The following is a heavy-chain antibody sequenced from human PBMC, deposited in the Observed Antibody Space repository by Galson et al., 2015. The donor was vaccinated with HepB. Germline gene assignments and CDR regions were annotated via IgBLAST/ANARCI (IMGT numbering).Heavy chain of an antibody. CDR1: GFTYSNYW. D-gene: IGHD2-21*02. Sequence: SLRLSCAVSGFTYSNYWMSWVRQAPGRGLEWVANIKYDGSEKYYVRSVEGRFTVSRDNAQTPLYLHMSSLRAEDTAVYYCARGWDIEVTANFDYWGQGALVTVSS. J-gene: IGHJ4*02. CDR2: IKYDGSEK. V-gene: IGHV3-7*03. CDR3: ARGWDIEVTANFDY.